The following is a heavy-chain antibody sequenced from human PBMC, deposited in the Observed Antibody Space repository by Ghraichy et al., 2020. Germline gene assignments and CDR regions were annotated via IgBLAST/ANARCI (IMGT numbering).Heavy chain of an antibody. V-gene: IGHV4-39*01. Sequence: SETLSLTCTVSGGSFSSPDSYWGWIRQPPGKGLEWFAHIYYSGTSYYNPALRSRVSISVDTSKKQFSLRLSSVTAADTATYYCARRFCDGGACYNGYYFDFWGQGTLVTVSS. D-gene: IGHD2-21*02. CDR2: IYYSGTS. J-gene: IGHJ4*02. CDR3: ARRFCDGGACYNGYYFDF. CDR1: GGSFSSPDSY.